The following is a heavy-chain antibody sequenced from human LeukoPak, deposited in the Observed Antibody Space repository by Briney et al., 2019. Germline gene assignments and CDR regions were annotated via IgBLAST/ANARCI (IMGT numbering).Heavy chain of an antibody. CDR2: IGTAGDT. D-gene: IGHD6-13*01. V-gene: IGHV3-13*01. CDR3: ARVKQQLVRGYYYYYMDV. J-gene: IGHJ6*03. Sequence: GGSLRLSCAASGFTFSSYDMHWVRQATGKGLEWASAIGTAGDTYYPGSVKGRFTISRENAKNSLYLQMNSLRAGDTAVYYCARVKQQLVRGYYYYYMDVWGKGTTVTVSS. CDR1: GFTFSSYD.